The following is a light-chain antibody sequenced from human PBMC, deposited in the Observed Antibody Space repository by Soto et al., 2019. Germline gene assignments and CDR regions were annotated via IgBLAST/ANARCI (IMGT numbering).Light chain of an antibody. J-gene: IGLJ2*01. V-gene: IGLV1-44*01. CDR3: AAWDDSLNGRVV. Sequence: QPVLTQPPSASGTPGQRVTISCSGSSSNIGSHTVNWYQQLPGTAPKLLIYSNNQQPSGVPDRFSGSKSGTSASLAISGLQSEDEADYYCAAWDDSLNGRVVFGGGTKLTVL. CDR1: SSNIGSHT. CDR2: SNN.